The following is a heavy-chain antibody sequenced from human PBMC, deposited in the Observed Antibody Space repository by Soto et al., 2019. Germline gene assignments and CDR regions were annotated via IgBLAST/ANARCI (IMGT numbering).Heavy chain of an antibody. J-gene: IGHJ5*02. Sequence: GGSLRLSCAASGFTFSSYAMHWVRQAPGKGLEWVAVISYDGSNKYYADSVKGRFTISRDNSKNTLYLQMNSLRAEDTAVYYCARDRGSAIVGATTFPQNWFDPWGQGTLVTVSS. CDR3: ARDRGSAIVGATTFPQNWFDP. D-gene: IGHD1-26*01. CDR1: GFTFSSYA. V-gene: IGHV3-30-3*01. CDR2: ISYDGSNK.